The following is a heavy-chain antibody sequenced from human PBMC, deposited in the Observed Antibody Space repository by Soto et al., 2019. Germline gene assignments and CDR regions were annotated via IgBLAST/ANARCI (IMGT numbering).Heavy chain of an antibody. CDR2: VWHDGSRK. CDR3: ARDAYGTAGQGGAFDI. J-gene: IGHJ3*02. Sequence: QVQLVESGGGVVQPGRSLRLSCATSGFTYGHFGMHWARQAPSNGLEWVAVVWHDGSRKLYADSVKGRFTISRDDSEKTLDLQMNSLRVEDTAVYYCARDAYGTAGQGGAFDIWGQGTVVSVS. D-gene: IGHD3-10*01. CDR1: GFTYGHFG. V-gene: IGHV3-33*01.